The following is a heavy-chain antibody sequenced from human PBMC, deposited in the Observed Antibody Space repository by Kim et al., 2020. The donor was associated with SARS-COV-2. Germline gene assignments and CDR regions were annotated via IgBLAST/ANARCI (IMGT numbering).Heavy chain of an antibody. V-gene: IGHV1-2*06. D-gene: IGHD2-8*01. J-gene: IGHJ4*02. CDR1: GYIFTDYY. CDR2: INPKSGGT. CDR3: ASSNPINLYDGHY. Sequence: ASVKVSCKASGYIFTDYYIHWVRQAPGQGREWMGRINPKSGGTNYAEKFQGRVTMTRDTSIGTAYMELNRLRSDDTAVYYCASSNPINLYDGHYRGQGTLVTVSS.